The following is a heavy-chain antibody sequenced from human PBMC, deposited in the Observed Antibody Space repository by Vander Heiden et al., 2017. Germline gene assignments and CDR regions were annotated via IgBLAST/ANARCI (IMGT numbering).Heavy chain of an antibody. J-gene: IGHJ6*02. CDR2: VWYDGSNK. V-gene: IGHV3-33*01. CDR3: ARDTCSSTSCSSGDYGMDV. D-gene: IGHD2-2*01. Sequence: QVQLVESGGGVVQPGRSLRLSCAASGFTFSSYGLHWVRQAPGKGLEWGAVVWYDGSNKYYADSVKGRFTISRDNSKNTLYLQMNSLRAEDTAVYYCARDTCSSTSCSSGDYGMDVWGQGTTVTVSS. CDR1: GFTFSSYG.